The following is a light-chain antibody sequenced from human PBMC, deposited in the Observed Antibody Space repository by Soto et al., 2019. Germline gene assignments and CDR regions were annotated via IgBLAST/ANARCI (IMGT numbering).Light chain of an antibody. CDR2: AAS. CDR3: QQSYSTPLS. CDR1: QSISSY. V-gene: IGKV1-39*01. J-gene: IGKJ4*01. Sequence: DIQMTQSPSSLSASVGDRVTITCRASQSISSYLNWYQQKPGKAPKLLIYAASSLQSGVTSRFSGRGSGTDFTLTIISLQPEDFATYSCQQSYSTPLSFGGGTKVEIK.